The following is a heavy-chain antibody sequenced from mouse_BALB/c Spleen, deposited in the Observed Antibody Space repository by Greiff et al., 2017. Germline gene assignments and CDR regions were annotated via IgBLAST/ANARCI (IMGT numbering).Heavy chain of an antibody. CDR3: ARSDDYDDGFDY. D-gene: IGHD2-4*01. CDR1: GYSITSGYY. J-gene: IGHJ2*01. Sequence: EVKLQESGPGLVKPSQSLSLTCSVTGYSITSGYYWNWIRQFPGNKLEWMGYISYDGSNNYNPSLKNRISITRDTSKNQFFLKLNSVTTEDTATYYCARSDDYDDGFDYWGQGTTLTVSS. V-gene: IGHV3-6*02. CDR2: ISYDGSN.